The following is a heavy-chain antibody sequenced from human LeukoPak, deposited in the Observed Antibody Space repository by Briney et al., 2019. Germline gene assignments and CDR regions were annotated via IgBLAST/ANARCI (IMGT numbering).Heavy chain of an antibody. J-gene: IGHJ4*02. CDR2: ISSSGSTI. Sequence: GALRLSCAASGFTFSDYYMSWIRQAPGKGLEWVSCISSSGSTIYYADSVKGRFTISRDNAKSSLYLQMNSLRAEDTAVYYCASWRYYYDSSGPKSDYWGQGTLVTVSS. CDR3: ASWRYYYDSSGPKSDY. V-gene: IGHV3-11*01. D-gene: IGHD3-22*01. CDR1: GFTFSDYY.